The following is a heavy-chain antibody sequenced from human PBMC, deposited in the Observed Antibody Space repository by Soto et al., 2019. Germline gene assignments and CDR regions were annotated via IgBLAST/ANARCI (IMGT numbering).Heavy chain of an antibody. D-gene: IGHD4-17*01. CDR3: ARMTTVTKIDY. CDR2: IYFTGST. V-gene: IGHV4-61*01. CDR1: GASVNSGSYY. J-gene: IGHJ4*02. Sequence: SETLSLTCSVSGASVNSGSYYWTWVRQPPGKGLDFIGYIYFTGSTNYNPSLKSRDTISVDPSKIQFSLTLTSVTAADTAMYYCARMTTVTKIDYWGQGTPVTVSS.